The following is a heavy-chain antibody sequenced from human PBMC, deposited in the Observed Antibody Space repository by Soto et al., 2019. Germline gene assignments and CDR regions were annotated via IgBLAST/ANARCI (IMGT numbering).Heavy chain of an antibody. CDR1: GYSFTGFA. V-gene: IGHV1-8*02. Sequence: GASVKVSCKASGYSFTGFAMLWVRQAPGQRLEWMGWMNPNSGNTGYAQKFQGRVTMTRNTSISTAYMELSSLRSEDTAVYYCARAGNYDILTGSRWGQGTLVTVSS. CDR3: ARAGNYDILTGSR. J-gene: IGHJ4*02. D-gene: IGHD3-9*01. CDR2: MNPNSGNT.